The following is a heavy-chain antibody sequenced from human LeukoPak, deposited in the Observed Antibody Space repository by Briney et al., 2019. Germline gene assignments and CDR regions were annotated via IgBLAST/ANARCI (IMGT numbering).Heavy chain of an antibody. J-gene: IGHJ1*01. CDR2: IYYSGST. V-gene: IGHV4-30-4*01. CDR3: ARKDIVVVPSRAEYFQH. CDR1: GGSISSGDYY. D-gene: IGHD2-2*01. Sequence: SQTLSLTCTVPGGSISSGDYYWSWIRQPPGKGLEWIGYIYYSGSTYYNPSLKSRVTISVDTSKNQFSLKLSSVTAADTAVYYCARKDIVVVPSRAEYFQHWGQGTLVTVSS.